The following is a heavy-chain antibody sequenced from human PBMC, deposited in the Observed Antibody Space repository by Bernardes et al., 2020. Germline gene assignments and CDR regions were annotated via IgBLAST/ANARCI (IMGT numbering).Heavy chain of an antibody. CDR2: IKQDGSEK. J-gene: IGHJ4*02. CDR1: GFTFSSYW. V-gene: IGHV3-7*03. Sequence: GGSLRLSCAASGFTFSSYWMSWVRQAPGKGLEWVANIKQDGSEKYYVDSVKGRFTISRDNAKNSLYLQMNSLRAEDTAVYYCASSITMIVVVTEYYFDYWGRGTLVTVSS. CDR3: ASSITMIVVVTEYYFDY. D-gene: IGHD3-22*01.